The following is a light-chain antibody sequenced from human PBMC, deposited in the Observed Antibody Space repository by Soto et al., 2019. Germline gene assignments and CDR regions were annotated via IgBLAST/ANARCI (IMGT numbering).Light chain of an antibody. CDR3: QSYDRGLSSSI. CDR1: YSDIGAGHD. CDR2: GNN. Sequence: QSVLTQPPSVSGAPGQRVTISCTGSYSDIGAGHDVHWYQQLPGTAPKLLIYGNNDRPSGVPDRFSGSKSGTSGSLAITGLQAEDEAYYYCQSYDRGLSSSIFGGGTKVTVL. V-gene: IGLV1-40*01. J-gene: IGLJ2*01.